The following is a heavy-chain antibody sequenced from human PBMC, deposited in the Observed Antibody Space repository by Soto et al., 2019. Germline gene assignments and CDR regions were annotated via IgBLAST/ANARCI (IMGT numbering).Heavy chain of an antibody. CDR1: GGTFSSYA. D-gene: IGHD2-15*01. CDR2: IIPIFGTA. V-gene: IGHV1-69*13. Sequence: SVKVSCKASGGTFSSYAIRWVRQAPGQGLEWMGGIIPIFGTANYAQKFQGRVTITADESTSTAYMELSSLRSEDTAVYYCARVSARVKRTDSGGAEYWGQGTLVTV. CDR3: ARVSARVKRTDSGGAEY. J-gene: IGHJ4*02.